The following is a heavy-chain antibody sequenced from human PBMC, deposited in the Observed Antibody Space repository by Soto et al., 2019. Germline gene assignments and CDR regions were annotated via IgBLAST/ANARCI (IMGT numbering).Heavy chain of an antibody. Sequence: QVQLVQSGAEVKKPRSSVKVSCKASGGTFSSYAISWVRQAPGQGLEWMGGIVPVFGTANYAQKFQGRVTITADDSTSTAYMELSRLRSEDTAVYYCARDKVNYYDSSGYPTPYYYYYYGMDVWGQGTTVTVSS. V-gene: IGHV1-69*01. CDR3: ARDKVNYYDSSGYPTPYYYYYYGMDV. J-gene: IGHJ6*02. D-gene: IGHD3-22*01. CDR2: IVPVFGTA. CDR1: GGTFSSYA.